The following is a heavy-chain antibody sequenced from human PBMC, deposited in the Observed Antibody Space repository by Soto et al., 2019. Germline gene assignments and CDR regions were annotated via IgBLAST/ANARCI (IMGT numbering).Heavy chain of an antibody. J-gene: IGHJ4*02. V-gene: IGHV3-30*18. D-gene: IGHD3-3*01. CDR3: AKESTYYDFWSGPSTYYFDY. CDR2: ISYDGSNK. CDR1: GFTFSSYG. Sequence: PGGSLRLSCAASGFTFSSYGMHWVRQAPGKGLEWVAVISYDGSNKYYADSVKGRFTISRDNSKNTLYLQMNSLRAEDTAVYYCAKESTYYDFWSGPSTYYFDYSGQGTLVTVYS.